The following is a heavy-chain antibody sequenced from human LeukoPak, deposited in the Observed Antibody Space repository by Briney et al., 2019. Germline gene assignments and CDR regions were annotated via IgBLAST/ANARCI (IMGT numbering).Heavy chain of an antibody. D-gene: IGHD3-3*01. J-gene: IGHJ6*02. CDR2: ITNSGGAI. CDR1: GFTFSSYG. V-gene: IGHV3-48*03. Sequence: PGGSLRLSCTASGFTFSSYGMNWVRQAPGKGLEWLSYITNSGGAIYYADSVKGRFTISRDNAEKSLYLQMNSLRAEDTAVYYCARPPSITNPYYGMDVWGQGTTVTVSS. CDR3: ARPPSITNPYYGMDV.